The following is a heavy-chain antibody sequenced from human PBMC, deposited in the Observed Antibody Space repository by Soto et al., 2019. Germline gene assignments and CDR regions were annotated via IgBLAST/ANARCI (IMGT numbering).Heavy chain of an antibody. Sequence: PGGFLRLSCAASGFTFSSYWMSWVRQAPGKGLEWVANIKQDGSEKYYVDSVKGRFTISRDNAKNSLYLQMNSLRAEDTAVYYCARGRYRPRRAYCTNGVCYSGGYYTDVWGKGTTVTVSS. CDR3: ARGRYRPRRAYCTNGVCYSGGYYTDV. J-gene: IGHJ6*03. CDR1: GFTFSSYW. D-gene: IGHD2-8*01. CDR2: IKQDGSEK. V-gene: IGHV3-7*01.